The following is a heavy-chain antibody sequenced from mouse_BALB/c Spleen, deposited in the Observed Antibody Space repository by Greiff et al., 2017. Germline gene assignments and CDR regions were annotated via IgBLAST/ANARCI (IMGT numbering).Heavy chain of an antibody. CDR3: ARDGGLRRGYAMDY. Sequence: QVQLKESGPGLVAPSQSLSITCTVSGFSLTGFGVNWVRQPPGKGLEWLGMIWGDGSTDYNSALKSRLSISKDNSKSQVFLKMNSLQTDDTARYYCARDGGLRRGYAMDYWGQGTSVTVSS. V-gene: IGHV2-6-7*01. CDR2: IWGDGST. D-gene: IGHD2-4*01. CDR1: GFSLTGFG. J-gene: IGHJ4*01.